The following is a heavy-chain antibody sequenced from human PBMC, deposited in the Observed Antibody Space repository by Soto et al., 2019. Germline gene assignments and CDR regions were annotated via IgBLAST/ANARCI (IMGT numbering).Heavy chain of an antibody. V-gene: IGHV4-39*01. CDR3: ARLGIAAAGTVSGYRVIGAFDI. CDR1: GGSISSSSYY. CDR2: IYYSGST. J-gene: IGHJ3*02. D-gene: IGHD6-13*01. Sequence: SSETLSLTCTVSGGSISSSSYYWGWIRQPPGKGLEWIGSIYYSGSTYYNPSLKSRVTISVDTSKNQFSLKLSSVTAADTAVYYCARLGIAAAGTVSGYRVIGAFDIWGQGTMLTVSS.